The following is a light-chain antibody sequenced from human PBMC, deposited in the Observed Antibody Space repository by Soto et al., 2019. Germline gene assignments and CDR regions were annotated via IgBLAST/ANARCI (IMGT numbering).Light chain of an antibody. J-gene: IGLJ2*01. CDR2: SNN. CDR1: NSNIGTNT. Sequence: QPVVTQPPSASGTPGQRVTISCSGSNSNIGTNTVNWYQQVPGTAPKILIYSNNQRPSGVPDRFSGSKSGTSASLAISGLQSEDEADYHCAAWDDSLNGRLFGGGTKLTVL. V-gene: IGLV1-44*01. CDR3: AAWDDSLNGRL.